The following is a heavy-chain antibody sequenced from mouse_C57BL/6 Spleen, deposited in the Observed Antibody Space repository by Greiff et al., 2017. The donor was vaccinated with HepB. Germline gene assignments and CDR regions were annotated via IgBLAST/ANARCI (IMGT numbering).Heavy chain of an antibody. J-gene: IGHJ4*01. D-gene: IGHD1-1*01. V-gene: IGHV5-17*01. Sequence: EVQGVESGGGLVKPGGSLKLSCAASGFTFSDYGMHWVRQAPEKGLEWVAYISSGSSTIYYADTVKGRFTISRDNAKNTLFLQMTSLRSEDTAMYYCARPTTVVAEDAMDYWGQGTSVTVSS. CDR2: ISSGSSTI. CDR3: ARPTTVVAEDAMDY. CDR1: GFTFSDYG.